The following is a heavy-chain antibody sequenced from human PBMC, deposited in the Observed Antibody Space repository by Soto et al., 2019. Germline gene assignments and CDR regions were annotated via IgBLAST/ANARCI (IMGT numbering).Heavy chain of an antibody. V-gene: IGHV3-23*01. J-gene: IGHJ3*01. Sequence: EVQLLESGGGLVQPGGSLRLSCAASGFTFSSYAMSWVRQAPGKGLEWVSAISGSGGSTYYADSVKGRFTISRDDSKNTLYLQMNSLMAVGTSVYYCAKDHSVLMVDALAFDVWGQGTMVTASS. CDR2: ISGSGGST. D-gene: IGHD2-8*01. CDR1: GFTFSSYA. CDR3: AKDHSVLMVDALAFDV.